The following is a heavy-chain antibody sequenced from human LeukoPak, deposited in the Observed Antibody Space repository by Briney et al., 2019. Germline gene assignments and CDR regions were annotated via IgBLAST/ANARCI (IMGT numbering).Heavy chain of an antibody. V-gene: IGHV3-9*03. D-gene: IGHD2-2*01. J-gene: IGHJ3*02. CDR2: ITWNSGSL. CDR1: GLTFSSYA. Sequence: GGSLRLSCAASGLTFSSYAMHWVRQVPGKGLERVSGITWNSGSLAYADSVKGRFTISRDNAKNSLYLQMNSLRAEDMALYYCAKAVVPGAIEGGDALDIWGHGTMVTVSS. CDR3: AKAVVPGAIEGGDALDI.